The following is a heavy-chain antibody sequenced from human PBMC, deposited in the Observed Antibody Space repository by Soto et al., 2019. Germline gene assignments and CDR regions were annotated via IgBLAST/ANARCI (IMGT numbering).Heavy chain of an antibody. V-gene: IGHV4-39*01. Sequence: PSETLSLTCTVSGVSISSNSYYWDWIRQPPGKGLEWIGSLFYSGATYHNPSLQSRVTISVDTSKNQFSLHLSSVTAADMAVYYCARHAAYASVWGESDGSDYLGEGTLVTVSS. J-gene: IGHJ4*02. D-gene: IGHD3-16*01. CDR3: ARHAAYASVWGESDGSDY. CDR2: LFYSGAT. CDR1: GVSISSNSYY.